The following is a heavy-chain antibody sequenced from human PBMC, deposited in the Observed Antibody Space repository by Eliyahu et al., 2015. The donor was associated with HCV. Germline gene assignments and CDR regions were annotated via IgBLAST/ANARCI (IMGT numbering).Heavy chain of an antibody. CDR1: GYRFTSYX. CDR2: IDPSDSYT. Sequence: EVQLVQSGAEVKKPGESLRISXKGSGYRFTSYXISWVRQMPGKGLEWMGRIDPSDSYTNYSPSFQGHVTISADKSISTAYLQWSSLKASDTAMYYCARRGIITGTTESDMDVWGKGTTVTVSS. V-gene: IGHV5-10-1*03. CDR3: ARRGIITGTTESDMDV. D-gene: IGHD1-20*01. J-gene: IGHJ6*03.